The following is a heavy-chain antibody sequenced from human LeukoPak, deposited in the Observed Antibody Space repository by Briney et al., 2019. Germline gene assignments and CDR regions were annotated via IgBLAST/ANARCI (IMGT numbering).Heavy chain of an antibody. CDR3: AKDIDWLAFED. V-gene: IGHV3-23*01. Sequence: PGGSLRLSCAASGFTFSSYEMNWVRQAPGKGPEWVSGIGPSGEKTYYADSVKGRFTISRDNSEKTVYLQMNSLTVEDTAVYYCAKDIDWLAFEDWGQGTLVTVSS. CDR2: IGPSGEKT. D-gene: IGHD6-19*01. J-gene: IGHJ4*02. CDR1: GFTFSSYE.